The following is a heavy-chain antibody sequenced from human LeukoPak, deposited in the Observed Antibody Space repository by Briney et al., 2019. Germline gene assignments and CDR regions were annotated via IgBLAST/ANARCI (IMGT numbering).Heavy chain of an antibody. CDR2: ISYDGSNK. Sequence: GGSLRLSCAASGFTFSSYGMHWIRQAPGKGLEWVAVISYDGSNKYYADSVKGRFTISRDNSKNTLYLQMNSLRADDTAVYYCAKSSGDYFDYWGQGTLVTVSS. CDR3: AKSSGDYFDY. V-gene: IGHV3-30*18. CDR1: GFTFSSYG. J-gene: IGHJ4*02. D-gene: IGHD3-16*01.